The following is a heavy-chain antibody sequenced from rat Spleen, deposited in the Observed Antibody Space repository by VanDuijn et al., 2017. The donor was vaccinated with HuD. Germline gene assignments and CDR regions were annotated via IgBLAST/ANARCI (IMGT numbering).Heavy chain of an antibody. CDR3: ATDTFYDGTYYPGGFDY. D-gene: IGHD1-12*02. CDR1: GFTFSNYD. CDR2: ISSDGSTT. Sequence: EVQLVESDGGLVQPGRSLKLSCAASGFTFSNYDMAWVRQAPTKGLEWVATISSDGSTTYYRDSVKGRFTISRDNAKRTLYLQLDSLRSEDTATYYCATDTFYDGTYYPGGFDYWGQGVMVTVSS. J-gene: IGHJ2*01. V-gene: IGHV5-29*01.